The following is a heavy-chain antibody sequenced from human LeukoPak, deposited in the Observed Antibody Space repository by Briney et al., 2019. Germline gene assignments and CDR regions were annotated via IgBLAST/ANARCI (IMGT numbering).Heavy chain of an antibody. CDR3: TKFSLRGTYSFDH. CDR2: ISASGGST. D-gene: IGHD1-26*01. Sequence: PGGSLRLSCAASGFTFNSNGMSWVRQAPGKGLEWVSVISASGGSTYYADSVRGRFTISRDNSKNTLYLQINSLRVEGTAVYYCTKFSLRGTYSFDHWGQGTLVTVSS. CDR1: GFTFNSNG. J-gene: IGHJ4*02. V-gene: IGHV3-23*01.